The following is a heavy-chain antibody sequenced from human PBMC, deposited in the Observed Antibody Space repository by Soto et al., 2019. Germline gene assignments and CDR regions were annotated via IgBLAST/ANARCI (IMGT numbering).Heavy chain of an antibody. Sequence: PSETLSLTCAVYGGSFSGYYWSWIRQPPGKGLEWIGEINHSGSTNYNPSLKSRVTISVDTSKNQFSLKLSSVTAADTAVYYCAREGGSSWYPYYYYMDVWGKGTTVTVSS. J-gene: IGHJ6*03. CDR2: INHSGST. V-gene: IGHV4-34*01. CDR3: AREGGSSWYPYYYYMDV. D-gene: IGHD6-13*01. CDR1: GGSFSGYY.